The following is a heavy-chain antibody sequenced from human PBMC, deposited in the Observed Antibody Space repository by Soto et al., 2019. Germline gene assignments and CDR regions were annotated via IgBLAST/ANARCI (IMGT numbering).Heavy chain of an antibody. CDR3: ARDPNLGFLEWLSRYYFDY. V-gene: IGHV6-1*01. Sequence: SQTLSLPCAISGDSVSSNSAAWNWIRQSPSRGLEWLGRTYYRSKWYNDYAVSVKSRITINPDTSKNQFSLQLNSVTPEDTAVYYCARDPNLGFLEWLSRYYFDYWGQGTLVTVSS. CDR1: GDSVSSNSAA. D-gene: IGHD3-3*01. CDR2: TYYRSKWYN. J-gene: IGHJ4*02.